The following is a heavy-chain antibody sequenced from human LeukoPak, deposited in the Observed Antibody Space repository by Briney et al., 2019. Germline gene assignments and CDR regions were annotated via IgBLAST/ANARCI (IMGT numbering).Heavy chain of an antibody. CDR3: ARDPYSGNYGGYYYYYMDV. CDR1: GFTFSDYY. D-gene: IGHD1-26*01. CDR2: TSSSASTI. Sequence: AGGSLRLSCAASGFTFSDYYMSWIRQAPGKGLEWVSYTSSSASTIYYADSVKGRFTISTDNAKNSLYLQMNSLRPEDTAVYYCARDPYSGNYGGYYYYYMDVWGKGTTVTISS. J-gene: IGHJ6*03. V-gene: IGHV3-11*04.